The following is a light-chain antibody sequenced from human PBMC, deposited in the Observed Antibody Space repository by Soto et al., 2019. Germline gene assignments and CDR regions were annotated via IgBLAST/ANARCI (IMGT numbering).Light chain of an antibody. Sequence: ESVLTQAPGTLSLYPGERATLSCRASQSVSSSYLAWYQQKPGQAPRLLIYGASSRATGIPDRFSGSGSGTDFTLTISRLEPEDFAVYYCQQYGSSPGGTFGQGTKV. CDR2: GAS. CDR3: QQYGSSPGGT. V-gene: IGKV3-20*01. J-gene: IGKJ1*01. CDR1: QSVSSSY.